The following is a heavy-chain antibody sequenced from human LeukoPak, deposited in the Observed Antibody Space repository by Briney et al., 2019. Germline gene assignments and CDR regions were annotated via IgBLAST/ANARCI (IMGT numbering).Heavy chain of an antibody. CDR3: ARDPWVHYYYYYMDV. CDR2: IYYSGST. D-gene: IGHD1-1*01. CDR1: GGSISSGSYY. J-gene: IGHJ6*03. Sequence: SQTLSLTCTVSGGSISSGSYYWSWTRQPPGKGLEWIGYIYYSGSTYYNPSLKSRVTISVDTSKNQFSLKLSSVTAADTAVYYCARDPWVHYYYYYMDVWGKGTTVTVSS. V-gene: IGHV4-30-4*08.